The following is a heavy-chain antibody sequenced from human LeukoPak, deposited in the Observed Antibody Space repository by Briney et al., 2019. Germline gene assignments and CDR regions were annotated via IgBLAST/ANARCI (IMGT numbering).Heavy chain of an antibody. CDR2: ISGSGGST. Sequence: GGTLRLSCAASGFTFSSYGMSWVRQAPGKGLEWVSAISGSGGSTYYADSVKGRFTISRDNSKNTLYLQMNSLRAEDTAVYYCARDDGMTTDAFDIWGQGTMVTVSS. J-gene: IGHJ3*02. CDR1: GFTFSSYG. V-gene: IGHV3-23*01. D-gene: IGHD1-1*01. CDR3: ARDDGMTTDAFDI.